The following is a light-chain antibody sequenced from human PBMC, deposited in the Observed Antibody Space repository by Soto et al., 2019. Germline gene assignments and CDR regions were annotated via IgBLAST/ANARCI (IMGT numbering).Light chain of an antibody. J-gene: IGLJ1*01. Sequence: QSVLTQPRSVSGSTGQSVTISCTGTSNDVGAYNYVSWYQQHPGKAPKLMIYEVSNRPSGVSNRFSGSKSGNTASLTISGLQAEDEADYYCSSYTSSSTPYVFGTGTKVTVL. CDR2: EVS. CDR1: SNDVGAYNY. V-gene: IGLV2-14*01. CDR3: SSYTSSSTPYV.